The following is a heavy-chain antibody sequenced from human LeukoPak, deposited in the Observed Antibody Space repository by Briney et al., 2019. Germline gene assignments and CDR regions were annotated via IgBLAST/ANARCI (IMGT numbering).Heavy chain of an antibody. CDR3: ASIRNYYDSSGYSSYAFDI. CDR1: GFTFSSYSMN. V-gene: IGHV4-39*01. Sequence: GSLRLSCAASGFTFSSYSMNWVRQPPGKGLEWIGSIYYSGSTYYNPSLKSRVTISVDTSKNQFSLKLSSVTAADTAVYYCASIRNYYDSSGYSSYAFDIWGQGTMVTVSS. CDR2: IYYSGST. D-gene: IGHD3-22*01. J-gene: IGHJ3*02.